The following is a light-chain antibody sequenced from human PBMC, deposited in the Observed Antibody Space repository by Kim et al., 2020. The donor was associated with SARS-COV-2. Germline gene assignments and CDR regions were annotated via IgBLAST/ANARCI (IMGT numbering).Light chain of an antibody. V-gene: IGKV3-20*01. CDR2: GAS. CDR1: QSVSKNF. CDR3: QQYGTPPYT. Sequence: WSPGERAPHSCRASQSVSKNFLAWYRQRPGQPPRLLIYGASTRATGIPDRISGSGSGTDFTLTITRLEPEDFAVYYCQQYGTPPYTFGQGTKLEI. J-gene: IGKJ2*01.